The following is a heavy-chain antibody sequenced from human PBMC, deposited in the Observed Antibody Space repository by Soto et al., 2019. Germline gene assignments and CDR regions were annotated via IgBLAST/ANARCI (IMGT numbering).Heavy chain of an antibody. Sequence: GGSLRLSCAASGFTLSSYAMTWVRQAPGKGLECVSSISYTGGNTYYADSVKGRVAVSRDNSKNTLFLQMNSLRAADTAVYFCAKHSSRTSPRGHNGMDPWGQGTPVTVSS. V-gene: IGHV3-23*01. D-gene: IGHD6-6*01. J-gene: IGHJ6*02. CDR1: GFTLSSYA. CDR2: ISYTGGNT. CDR3: AKHSSRTSPRGHNGMDP.